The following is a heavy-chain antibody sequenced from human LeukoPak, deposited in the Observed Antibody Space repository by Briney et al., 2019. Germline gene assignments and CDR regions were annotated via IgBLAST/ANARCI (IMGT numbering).Heavy chain of an antibody. CDR2: IYYSGST. D-gene: IGHD6-13*01. Sequence: PSETLSLTCTVSGGSISSSSYYWGWIRQPPGKGLEWIESIYYSGSTYYNPSLKSRVTISVDTSKNQFSLKLSSVTAADTAVYYCASIAAAGTWFDPWGQGTLVTVSS. J-gene: IGHJ5*02. CDR3: ASIAAAGTWFDP. CDR1: GGSISSSSYY. V-gene: IGHV4-39*01.